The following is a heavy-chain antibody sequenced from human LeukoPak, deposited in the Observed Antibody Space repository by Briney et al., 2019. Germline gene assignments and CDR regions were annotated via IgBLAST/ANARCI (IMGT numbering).Heavy chain of an antibody. V-gene: IGHV4-30-4*01. D-gene: IGHD3-3*01. CDR3: ARGGFLADY. CDR1: GGSLSSCDYY. J-gene: IGHJ4*02. Sequence: SETLSLTCTVSGGSLSSCDYYWSWIRQPPGKGLEWIGYIYYSGSTYYNPSLKSRVTISVDTSKNQFSLKLSSVTAADTAVYYCARGGFLADYWGQGTLVTVSS. CDR2: IYYSGST.